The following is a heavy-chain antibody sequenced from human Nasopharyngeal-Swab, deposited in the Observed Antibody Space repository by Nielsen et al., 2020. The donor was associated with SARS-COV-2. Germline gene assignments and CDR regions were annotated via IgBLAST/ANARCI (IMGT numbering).Heavy chain of an antibody. CDR3: AREALLLRFGAAFDY. CDR1: GFTFSSYW. J-gene: IGHJ4*02. V-gene: IGHV3-7*04. Sequence: GESLKISCAASGFTFSSYWMSWVRQAPGKGLEWVANIKQDGSEKYYVDSVKGRFTISRDNAKNSLYLQMNSLRAEDTAVYYCAREALLLRFGAAFDYWGQGTLVTVSS. D-gene: IGHD3-10*01. CDR2: IKQDGSEK.